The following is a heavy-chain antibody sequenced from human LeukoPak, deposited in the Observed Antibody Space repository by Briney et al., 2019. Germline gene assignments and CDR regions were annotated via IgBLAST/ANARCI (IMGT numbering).Heavy chain of an antibody. J-gene: IGHJ4*02. V-gene: IGHV3-33*01. CDR2: IWYDGSNK. CDR1: GFTFSSYG. D-gene: IGHD1-26*01. CDR3: ARAPSGSYYYFDY. Sequence: GGSLRLSCAASGFTFSSYGMHWVRQAPGKGLEWVAVIWYDGSNKYYADSVKGRFTISRDNSKNTLYLQMNSLRAADTAVYYCARAPSGSYYYFDYWGQGTLVTVSS.